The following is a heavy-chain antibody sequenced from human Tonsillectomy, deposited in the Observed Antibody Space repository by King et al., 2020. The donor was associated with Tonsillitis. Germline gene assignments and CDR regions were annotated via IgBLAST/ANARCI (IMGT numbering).Heavy chain of an antibody. D-gene: IGHD3-10*01. CDR3: ARDPTPLWFGEFPDAYFDY. Sequence: QVQLVESGGGVVQPGRSLRLSCAASGFTFSSYGMHWVRQAPGKGLEWVAVISYDGSNKYYADSVKGRFTISRDNSKNTLYLQMNSLRAEDTAVYYCARDPTPLWFGEFPDAYFDYWGQGTLVTVSS. CDR1: GFTFSSYG. CDR2: ISYDGSNK. J-gene: IGHJ4*02. V-gene: IGHV3-33*05.